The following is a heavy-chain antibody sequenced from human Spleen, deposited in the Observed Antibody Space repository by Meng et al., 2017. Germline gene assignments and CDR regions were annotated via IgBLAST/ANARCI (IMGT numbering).Heavy chain of an antibody. J-gene: IGHJ5*02. CDR3: ARLRISVAPLSKINWFDP. CDR1: GYSFSSYW. CDR2: IDPGDSDS. V-gene: IGHV5-51*01. Sequence: GEALKISCKGSGYSFSSYWIAWVRQMPGKGLEWMGIIDPGDSDSTYSPSFQGQVTISADKSVSTAYLQWSSLKASDTAMYYCARLRISVAPLSKINWFDPWGQGTLVTVSS. D-gene: IGHD6-19*01.